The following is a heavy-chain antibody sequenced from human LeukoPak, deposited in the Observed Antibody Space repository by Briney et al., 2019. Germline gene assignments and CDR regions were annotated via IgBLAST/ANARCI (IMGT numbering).Heavy chain of an antibody. V-gene: IGHV3-30*03. D-gene: IGHD6-19*01. CDR1: GFTFSSYG. J-gene: IGHJ4*02. CDR3: ARSGQWLAENNFDY. Sequence: GGSLRLSCAASGFTFSSYGMHWVRQAPGKGLEWVAVISYDGSNKYYADSVKGRFTISRDNSKNSLYLQMNSLRAEDTAVYYCARSGQWLAENNFDYWGQGTLVTVSS. CDR2: ISYDGSNK.